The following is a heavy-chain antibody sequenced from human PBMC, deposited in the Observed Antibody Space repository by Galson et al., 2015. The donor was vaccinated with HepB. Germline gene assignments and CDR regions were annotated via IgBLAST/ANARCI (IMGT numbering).Heavy chain of an antibody. CDR3: ARAIYGGGGSDAFDI. Sequence: LRLSCAASGFTFSNYWMSWVRQAPGKGLEWVANIKQDGSEKHYVDSVKGRFTISRDNVKNSLYLQMSTLRAEDTAVYYCARAIYGGGGSDAFDIWGQGTMVTVSS. D-gene: IGHD4-23*01. J-gene: IGHJ3*02. CDR2: IKQDGSEK. V-gene: IGHV3-7*04. CDR1: GFTFSNYW.